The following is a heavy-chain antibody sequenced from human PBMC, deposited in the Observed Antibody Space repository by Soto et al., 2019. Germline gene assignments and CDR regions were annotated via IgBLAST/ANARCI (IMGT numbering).Heavy chain of an antibody. J-gene: IGHJ4*02. CDR2: ISSSSSYT. CDR1: GFTFSDYY. CDR3: ARAPEYFVVVQPDY. Sequence: GGSLRLSCAASGFTFSDYYMSWIRQAPGKGLEWVSYISSSSSYTNYADSVKGRFTISRDNAKNSLYLQMNSLRAEDTAVYYCARAPEYFVVVQPDYWGQGTLVTVSS. V-gene: IGHV3-11*06. D-gene: IGHD2-2*01.